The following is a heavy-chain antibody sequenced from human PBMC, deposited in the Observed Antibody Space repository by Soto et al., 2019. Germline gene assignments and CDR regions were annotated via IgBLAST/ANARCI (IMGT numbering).Heavy chain of an antibody. J-gene: IGHJ4*02. Sequence: QVQLVQSGAEVKKPGASVKVSCQTSGYNFSAYYFNWVRQAAGQGPEWMGWLNPRNGQTGYVQKFRGSVTMTRDTSIATVYLELGRLRSEDTAIYFCARETDTSMVDYWGQGTMVTVSA. CDR1: GYNFSAYY. V-gene: IGHV1-8*01. CDR3: ARETDTSMVDY. CDR2: LNPRNGQT. D-gene: IGHD5-18*01.